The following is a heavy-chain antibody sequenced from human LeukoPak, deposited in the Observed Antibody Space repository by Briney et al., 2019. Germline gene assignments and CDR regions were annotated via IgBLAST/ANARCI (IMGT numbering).Heavy chain of an antibody. CDR3: ARRSIVVVPAAIRFDY. CDR1: GGSFSGYY. D-gene: IGHD2-2*01. V-gene: IGHV4-34*01. CDR2: INHSGST. Sequence: PSETLSLTCAVYGGSFSGYYWSWIRRPPGKGLEWIGEINHSGSTNYNPSLKSRVTISVDTSKNQFSLKLSSVTAADTAVYYCARRSIVVVPAAIRFDYWGQGTLVTVSS. J-gene: IGHJ4*02.